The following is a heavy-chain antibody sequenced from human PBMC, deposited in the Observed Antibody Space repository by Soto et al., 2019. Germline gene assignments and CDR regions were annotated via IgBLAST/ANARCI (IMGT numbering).Heavy chain of an antibody. V-gene: IGHV3-74*01. D-gene: IGHD6-13*01. CDR1: GFNFSSYW. CDR2: INSDGSST. Sequence: GGSLRLSCAASGFNFSSYWMHWVRQAPGKGLVWVSRINSDGSSTSYEDSVKGRFTISRDNAKNTVYLQMNSLRAEDTAVYYCARERNQQLVKSLLGYYYCMDVWGQGTTVTVSS. CDR3: ARERNQQLVKSLLGYYYCMDV. J-gene: IGHJ6*02.